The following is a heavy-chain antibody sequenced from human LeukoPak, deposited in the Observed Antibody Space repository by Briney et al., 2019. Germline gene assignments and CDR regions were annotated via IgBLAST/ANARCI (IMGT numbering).Heavy chain of an antibody. Sequence: PGGSLRLSCAASGFTFGSYSMNWVRQAPGKGLEWVSYISSSSSTIYYADSVKGRFTISRDNAKNSLYLQMNSLRAEDTAVYYCARVLHKRNYDSTTYYGYWGQGTLVTVSS. D-gene: IGHD3-22*01. J-gene: IGHJ4*02. CDR3: ARVLHKRNYDSTTYYGY. CDR2: ISSSSSTI. CDR1: GFTFGSYS. V-gene: IGHV3-48*01.